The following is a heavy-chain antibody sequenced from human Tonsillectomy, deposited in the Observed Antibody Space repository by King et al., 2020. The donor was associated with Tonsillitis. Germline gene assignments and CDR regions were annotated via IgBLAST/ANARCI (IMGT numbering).Heavy chain of an antibody. Sequence: VQLQESGPGLVKPSETLSLTCTVSGGSINTYYWSWIRQTAGKGLEWIGRIYPTGSTNYNPSLKSRVTMSVDTSKKQFSLKLSSVTAADTAVFYCARDLEFGLAATPGGFDPWGQGTLVTVSS. CDR1: GGSINTYY. D-gene: IGHD6-25*01. CDR2: IYPTGST. J-gene: IGHJ5*02. V-gene: IGHV4-4*07. CDR3: ARDLEFGLAATPGGFDP.